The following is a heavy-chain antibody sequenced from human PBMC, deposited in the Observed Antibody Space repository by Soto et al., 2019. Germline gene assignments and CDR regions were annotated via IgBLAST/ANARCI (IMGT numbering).Heavy chain of an antibody. V-gene: IGHV4-59*01. CDR3: ARAIRRGGGVDY. CDR1: GGSISSYY. J-gene: IGHJ4*02. Sequence: QVQLQESGPGLVKPSETLSLTCTVSGGSISSYYWSWIRQPPGQGLEWIGYIYHRGTTNYSPSLKGRVTISADMSKNQFSLKLSSVTAADTDVYYCARAIRRGGGVDYWGQGTLVTVSS. CDR2: IYHRGTT. D-gene: IGHD3-10*01.